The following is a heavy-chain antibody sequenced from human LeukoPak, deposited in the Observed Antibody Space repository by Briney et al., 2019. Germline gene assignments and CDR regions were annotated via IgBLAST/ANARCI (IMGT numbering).Heavy chain of an antibody. J-gene: IGHJ4*02. V-gene: IGHV1-8*01. D-gene: IGHD2/OR15-2a*01. CDR3: ARALGGRLATLGRY. Sequence: ASVKVSCKASGYTFTSYDINWVRQATGQGREWMGWMNPNSGNTGYAQKFQGRVTMTRNTSISTAYMELSGLRSEDTAVYYCARALGGRLATLGRYWGQGTLVTVSS. CDR2: MNPNSGNT. CDR1: GYTFTSYD.